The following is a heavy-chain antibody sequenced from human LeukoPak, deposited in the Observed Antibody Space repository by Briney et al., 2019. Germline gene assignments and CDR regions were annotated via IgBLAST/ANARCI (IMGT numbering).Heavy chain of an antibody. CDR3: ARGGGGSYYFYYYYYMDV. J-gene: IGHJ6*03. CDR2: INPNSGGT. V-gene: IGHV1-2*02. CDR1: GYTFTGYY. D-gene: IGHD1-26*01. Sequence: ASVKVSCKASGYTFTGYYMHWVRQAPGQGLEWMGWINPNSGGTNYAQKFQGRVTMTRDTSISTAYMELSRLRSDDTAVYYCARGGGGSYYFYYYYYMDVWGKGTTVTVSS.